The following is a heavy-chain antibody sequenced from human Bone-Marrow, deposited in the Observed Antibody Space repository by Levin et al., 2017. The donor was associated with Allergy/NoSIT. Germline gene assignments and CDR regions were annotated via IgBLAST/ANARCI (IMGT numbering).Heavy chain of an antibody. CDR2: IIPIFGTA. J-gene: IGHJ5*02. D-gene: IGHD6-19*01. Sequence: SVKVSCKASGGTFSSYAISWVRQAPGQGLEWMGGIIPIFGTANYAQKFQGRVTITADESTSTAYMELSSLRSEDTAVYYCARDPTIAVAGTVWNWFDPWGQGTLVTVSS. V-gene: IGHV1-69*13. CDR3: ARDPTIAVAGTVWNWFDP. CDR1: GGTFSSYA.